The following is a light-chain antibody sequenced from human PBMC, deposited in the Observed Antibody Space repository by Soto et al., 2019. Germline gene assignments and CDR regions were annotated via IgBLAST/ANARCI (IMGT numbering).Light chain of an antibody. J-gene: IGLJ2*01. V-gene: IGLV1-47*01. CDR2: RNN. CDR3: AAWDDSLSGVV. CDR1: SSNIGSNY. Sequence: QSVLTQPPSASGTPGQRVTISCSGSSSNIGSNYVYWYQQLPGTAPKLLIYRNNQRPSGVPDRCSGSKAGTSASLAISGLRSEDEAEYYCAAWDDSLSGVVFGGGTQLTVL.